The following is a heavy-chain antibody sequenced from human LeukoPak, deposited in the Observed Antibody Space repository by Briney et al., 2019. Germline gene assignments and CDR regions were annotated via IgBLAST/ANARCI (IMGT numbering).Heavy chain of an antibody. CDR2: IYYSGST. V-gene: IGHV4-59*01. Sequence: SETLSLTCTVSGYSISSAYYWGWIRQPPGKGLEWIGYIYYSGSTNYNPSLKSRVTISVDTSKNQFSLKLSSVTAADTAVYYCARPQYGGAFDIWGQGTMVTVSS. CDR3: ARPQYGGAFDI. J-gene: IGHJ3*02. CDR1: GYSISSAYY. D-gene: IGHD4/OR15-4a*01.